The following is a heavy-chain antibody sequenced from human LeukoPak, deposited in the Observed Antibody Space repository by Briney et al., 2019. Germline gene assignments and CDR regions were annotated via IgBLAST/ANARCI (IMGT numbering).Heavy chain of an antibody. CDR1: GFTVSSNY. CDR2: VSSDGINT. Sequence: GGSLRLSCAAAGFTVSSNYMSWGRQAPGKGLEWVSAVSSDGINTYYTDSLKGRFTISRDNSKNTVFLQMHSLTAEDTAVYYCAKPFGFLEWLYGGYFDSWGQGTLVTVSS. CDR3: AKPFGFLEWLYGGYFDS. J-gene: IGHJ4*02. V-gene: IGHV3-53*01. D-gene: IGHD3-3*01.